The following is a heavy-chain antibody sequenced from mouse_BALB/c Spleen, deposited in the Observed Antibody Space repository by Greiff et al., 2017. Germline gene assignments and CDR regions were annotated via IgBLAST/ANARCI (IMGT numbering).Heavy chain of an antibody. CDR3: ARSGYGNGGMDY. D-gene: IGHD2-10*02. Sequence: EVQLQQSGPGLVKPSQSLSLTCTVTGYSITSDYAWNWIRQFPGNKLEWMGYISYSGSTSYNPSLKSRISITRDTSKNQFFLQLNSVTTEDTATYYCARSGYGNGGMDYWGQGTSVTVSS. CDR2: ISYSGST. CDR1: GYSITSDYA. V-gene: IGHV3-2*02. J-gene: IGHJ4*01.